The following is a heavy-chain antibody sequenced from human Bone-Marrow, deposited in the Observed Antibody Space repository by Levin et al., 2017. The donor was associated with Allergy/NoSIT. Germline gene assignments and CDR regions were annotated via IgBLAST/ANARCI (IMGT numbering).Heavy chain of an antibody. CDR3: AKESPNYYGSGTGGYNWFDP. Sequence: GGSLRLSCAASGFTFSSYGMHWVRQAPGKGLEWVAVISYDGSNKYYADSVKGRFTISRDNSKNTLYLQMNSLRAEDTAVYYCAKESPNYYGSGTGGYNWFDPWGQGTLVTVSS. V-gene: IGHV3-30*18. CDR1: GFTFSSYG. CDR2: ISYDGSNK. D-gene: IGHD3-10*01. J-gene: IGHJ5*02.